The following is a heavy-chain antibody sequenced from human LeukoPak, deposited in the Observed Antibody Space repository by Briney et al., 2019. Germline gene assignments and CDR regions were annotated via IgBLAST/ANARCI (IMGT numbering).Heavy chain of an antibody. J-gene: IGHJ5*02. Sequence: PSETLSLTCTVSGGSISSSSYYWGWIRQPPGKGLEWIGSNYYSGSTYYNPSLKSRVTISVDTSKNQFSLKLSSVTAADTAVYYCARHGPSGSYEGWFDPWGQGTLVTVSS. V-gene: IGHV4-39*01. CDR2: NYYSGST. CDR1: GGSISSSSYY. D-gene: IGHD3-10*01. CDR3: ARHGPSGSYEGWFDP.